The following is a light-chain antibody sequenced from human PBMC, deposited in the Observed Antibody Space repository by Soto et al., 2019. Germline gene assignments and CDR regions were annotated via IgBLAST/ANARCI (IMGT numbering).Light chain of an antibody. V-gene: IGKV1-39*01. CDR3: QQSYSAPRT. CDR1: QSISSY. J-gene: IGKJ2*01. CDR2: GAS. Sequence: DIQMTQSPSSLPASVGDRISITCRASQSISSYLSWYQQKPGKAPKLLIYGASNLQSGVPSRFSGSGSETGFTLTISSLQPEDFATYYCQQSYSAPRTFGQGNKLEIK.